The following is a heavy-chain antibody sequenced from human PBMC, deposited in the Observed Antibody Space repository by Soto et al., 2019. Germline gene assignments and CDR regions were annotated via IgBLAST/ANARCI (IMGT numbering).Heavy chain of an antibody. D-gene: IGHD6-19*01. J-gene: IGHJ4*02. CDR1: GGSISSGDYY. CDR2: IYHSGCT. Sequence: PSETLSLTCTVSGGSISSGDYYWSWIRQPPGKGLEWIGYIYHSGCTYYNPSLKSRVTISVDTSKNQFSLKLSSVTAADTAVYYCARGLITGSHYSGGWYYFDSWGQGTQVTVSS. CDR3: ARGLITGSHYSGGWYYFDS. V-gene: IGHV4-30-4*01.